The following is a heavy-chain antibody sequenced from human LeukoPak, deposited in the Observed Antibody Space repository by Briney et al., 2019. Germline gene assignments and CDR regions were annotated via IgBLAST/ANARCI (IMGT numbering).Heavy chain of an antibody. J-gene: IGHJ4*02. D-gene: IGHD3-22*01. CDR3: ARDPAVGYDSSGYLS. CDR2: ISSSSSYI. CDR1: GFTFSSYS. V-gene: IGHV3-21*01. Sequence: GGSLRLSCAASGFTFSSYSMNWVRQAPGKGLEWVSSISSSSSYIYYADSVKGRFTISRDNAKNSLYLQMNSLRAEDTAVYYCARDPAVGYDSSGYLSWGQGXLVXVSS.